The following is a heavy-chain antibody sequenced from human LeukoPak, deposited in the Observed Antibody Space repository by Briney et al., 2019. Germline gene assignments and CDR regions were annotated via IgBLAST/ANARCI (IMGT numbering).Heavy chain of an antibody. V-gene: IGHV3-13*01. CDR1: GFTFSSYG. J-gene: IGHJ4*02. CDR2: IGTAGDT. D-gene: IGHD6-13*01. Sequence: GGSLRLSCAASGFTFSSYGMHWVRQATGKGLEWVSAIGTAGDTYYPGSVKGRFTISRENAKNSLYLQMNSLRAGDTAVYYCARAGRAAAGTPFDYWGQGTLVTVSS. CDR3: ARAGRAAAGTPFDY.